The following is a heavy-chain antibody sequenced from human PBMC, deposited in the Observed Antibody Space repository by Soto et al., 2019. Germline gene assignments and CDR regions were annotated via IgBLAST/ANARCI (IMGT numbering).Heavy chain of an antibody. J-gene: IGHJ4*02. CDR2: ISGSGGST. Sequence: GGSLRLSCAASGFTFSSYAMSWVRQAPGKGLEWVSAISGSGGSTYYADSVKGRFTISRDNSKNTLYLQMNSLRAEDTAVYYCAKDSPPEAVTIDHYGDLTFDYWGQGTLVTVSS. D-gene: IGHD4-17*01. CDR3: AKDSPPEAVTIDHYGDLTFDY. V-gene: IGHV3-23*01. CDR1: GFTFSSYA.